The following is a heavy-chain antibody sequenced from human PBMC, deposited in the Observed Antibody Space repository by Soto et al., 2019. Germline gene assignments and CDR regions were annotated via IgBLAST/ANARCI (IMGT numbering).Heavy chain of an antibody. Sequence: GGSLRLSCAASVFTFSSYGMHWVRQAPGKGLEWVAVISYDGSNKYYADSVKGRFTISRDNSKNTLYLQMNSLRAEDTAVYYCEKDEDIVVVVAVSGMDVWGQGTTVTVSS. J-gene: IGHJ6*02. CDR1: VFTFSSYG. CDR2: ISYDGSNK. D-gene: IGHD2-15*01. V-gene: IGHV3-30*18. CDR3: EKDEDIVVVVAVSGMDV.